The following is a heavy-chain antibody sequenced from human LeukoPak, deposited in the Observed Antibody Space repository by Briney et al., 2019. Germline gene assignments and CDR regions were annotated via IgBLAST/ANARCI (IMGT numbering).Heavy chain of an antibody. V-gene: IGHV3-7*01. CDR1: GFTFSSYW. J-gene: IGHJ4*02. CDR3: ARVAHGSGSYFDY. D-gene: IGHD3-10*01. CDR2: IKQDGSDK. Sequence: PGGSLRLSCAASGFTFSSYWMSWVRQAPGKGLEWVANIKQDGSDKYYVDSVKGRFTISRDNAKNSLYLQMNSLRAEDTAVYYCARVAHGSGSYFDYWGQGTLVTVSS.